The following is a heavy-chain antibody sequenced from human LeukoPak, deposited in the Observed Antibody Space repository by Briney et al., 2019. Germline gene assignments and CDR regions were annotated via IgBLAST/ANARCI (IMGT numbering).Heavy chain of an antibody. CDR2: IYYSGST. D-gene: IGHD3-22*01. J-gene: IGHJ6*03. V-gene: IGHV4-59*01. CDR1: GGSISGYY. Sequence: SETLSLTCTVSGGSISGYYWSWIRQPPRKGLEWIGYIYYSGSTKYNPSLKSRVTISVDTSNNQFSLKLSSVTAADTAVYYCAGSMIPTHYYYYYMDVWGKGTTVTISS. CDR3: AGSMIPTHYYYYYMDV.